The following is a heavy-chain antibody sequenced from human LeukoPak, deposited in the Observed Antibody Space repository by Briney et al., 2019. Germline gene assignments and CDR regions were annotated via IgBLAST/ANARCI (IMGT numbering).Heavy chain of an antibody. Sequence: SQTLSLTCAISGDSVSSNSAAWNWIRQSPSRGLEWLGRTYYRSKWYNDYAVSVKSRITINPDTSKNQFSLQLNSETPEDTAVYYCARDSSSGWYIPNTNWFDPWGQGTLVTVSS. D-gene: IGHD6-19*01. CDR1: GDSVSSNSAA. J-gene: IGHJ5*02. CDR3: ARDSSSGWYIPNTNWFDP. V-gene: IGHV6-1*01. CDR2: TYYRSKWYN.